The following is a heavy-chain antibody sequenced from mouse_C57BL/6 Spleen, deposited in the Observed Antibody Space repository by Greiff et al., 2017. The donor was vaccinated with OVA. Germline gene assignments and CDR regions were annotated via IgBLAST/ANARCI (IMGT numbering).Heavy chain of an antibody. CDR1: GYSFTGYS. Sequence: VQLQQSGPELVKPGASVKISCKASGYSFTGYSMNWVKQSPEKSLEWIGEINPSTGGTTYNQKFKAKATLTVDKSSSTAYMQLKSLTSDDSAVYYCARKDYVYAMDYWGQGTSVTVSS. CDR3: ARKDYVYAMDY. CDR2: INPSTGGT. J-gene: IGHJ4*01. V-gene: IGHV1-42*01. D-gene: IGHD1-1*02.